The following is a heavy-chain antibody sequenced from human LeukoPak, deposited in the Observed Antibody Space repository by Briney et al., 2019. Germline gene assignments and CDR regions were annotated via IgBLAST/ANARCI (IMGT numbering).Heavy chain of an antibody. CDR2: IYPGDSDTIT. CDR1: GYSFTSYW. D-gene: IGHD2-15*01. CDR3: AKSSPRGYGAFDI. J-gene: IGHJ3*02. Sequence: GESLKISCKGSGYSFTSYWIGWVRQMPGKGLEWMGIIYPGDSDTITRDSPSFQGQATISADKSISTAFLQWSSLKASDAAMYYCAKSSPRGYGAFDIWGQGTMVTVSS. V-gene: IGHV5-51*01.